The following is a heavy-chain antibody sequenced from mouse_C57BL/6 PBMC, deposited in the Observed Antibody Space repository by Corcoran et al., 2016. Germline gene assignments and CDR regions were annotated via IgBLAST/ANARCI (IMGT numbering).Heavy chain of an antibody. Sequence: EVQLQQSGPELVKPGASVKISCKASGYTFTDYYMNWVKQSHGKSLEWIGDINPNNGGTSYNQKFKGKATLTVDKSSSTAYMELRSLTSEDSAVYYCARPHPGAMDYWGQGTSVTVSS. CDR1: GYTFTDYY. CDR3: ARPHPGAMDY. V-gene: IGHV1-26*01. CDR2: INPNNGGT. J-gene: IGHJ4*01.